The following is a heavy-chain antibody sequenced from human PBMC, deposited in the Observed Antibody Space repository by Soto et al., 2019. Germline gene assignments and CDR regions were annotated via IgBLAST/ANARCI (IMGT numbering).Heavy chain of an antibody. CDR2: ISWNSGNI. D-gene: IGHD1-1*01. J-gene: IGHJ4*02. V-gene: IGHV3-9*01. Sequence: VQLVESGGGLVQPGRSLRLSCAASGFIFDDYAMHWVRQAPGKGLEWVSHISWNSGNIDYADSVKGRFTISRDNAKNSLYLQMNSLRPEDTALYYCAKETSTSGLFDYWGQGTLVTVSS. CDR3: AKETSTSGLFDY. CDR1: GFIFDDYA.